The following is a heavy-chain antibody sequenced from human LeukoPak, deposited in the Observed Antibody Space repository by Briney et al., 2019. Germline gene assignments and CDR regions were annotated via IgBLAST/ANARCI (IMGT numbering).Heavy chain of an antibody. V-gene: IGHV1-8*03. CDR3: AADLPRYDILTGYGYGMDV. D-gene: IGHD3-9*01. J-gene: IGHJ6*02. CDR1: GYTFTSYD. Sequence: ASVKVSCKASGYTFTSYDINWVRQATGQGLEWMGWMNPNSGNTGYAQKFQGRVTITRNTSISTAYMELSSLRSEDTAVYYCAADLPRYDILTGYGYGMDVWSQGTTVTVSS. CDR2: MNPNSGNT.